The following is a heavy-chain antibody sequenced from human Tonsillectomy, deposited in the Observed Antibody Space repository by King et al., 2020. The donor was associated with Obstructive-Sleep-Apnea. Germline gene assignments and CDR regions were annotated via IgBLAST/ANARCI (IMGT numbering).Heavy chain of an antibody. CDR1: GGSFSDYY. V-gene: IGHV4-34*01. CDR2: INHSGST. J-gene: IGHJ2*01. CDR3: ARVPLSYYGSGSNWYFDL. Sequence: VQLQQWGAGLLKPSEILSLTCAVYGGSFSDYYWSWIRQPPGMGLEWIGEINHSGSTSYSPSLKSRVTISVDTSKNQFSLTLSSVTAADTAVYYCARVPLSYYGSGSNWYFDLWGRGTLVTVSS. D-gene: IGHD3-10*01.